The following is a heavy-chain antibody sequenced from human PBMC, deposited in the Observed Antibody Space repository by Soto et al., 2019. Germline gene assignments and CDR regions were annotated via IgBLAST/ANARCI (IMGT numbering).Heavy chain of an antibody. CDR2: IDPSDSYT. CDR1: GYSFTSYW. J-gene: IGHJ6*02. D-gene: IGHD5-18*01. V-gene: IGHV5-10-1*01. CDR3: ARHEADGYSYGYCYYYGMDV. Sequence: PGESVKISCKGSGYSFTSYWISWVRQMPGKGLEWMGRIDPSDSYTNYSPSFQGHVTISADKSISTAYLQWSSLKASDTAMYYCARHEADGYSYGYCYYYGMDVWGQGTTVTVSS.